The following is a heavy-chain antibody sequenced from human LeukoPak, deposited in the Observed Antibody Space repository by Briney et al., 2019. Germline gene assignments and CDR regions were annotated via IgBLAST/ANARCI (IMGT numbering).Heavy chain of an antibody. CDR3: AKDEELWDEYYFDY. CDR1: GFTFSSYG. CDR2: IWYDGSNK. D-gene: IGHD5-18*01. J-gene: IGHJ4*02. Sequence: GRSLRLSCAASGFTFSSYGMHWVRQAPGKGLEGVAVIWYDGSNKYYADSVKGRFTISRDNSKNTLYVQMNSLRAEDTAVYYCAKDEELWDEYYFDYWGQGTLVTVSS. V-gene: IGHV3-33*06.